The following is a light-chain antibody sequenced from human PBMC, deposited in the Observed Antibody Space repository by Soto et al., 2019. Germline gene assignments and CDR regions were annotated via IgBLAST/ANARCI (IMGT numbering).Light chain of an antibody. V-gene: IGLV1-44*01. CDR1: SSNIGSNT. J-gene: IGLJ1*01. CDR2: SNN. CDR3: NSYTDTSTRYV. Sequence: QSVLTQPPSASGTPGQRVTISCSGSSSNIGSNTVNWYQQLPGTAPKLLIYSNNQRPSGVPDRFSGSKSGTSASLAISGLQSEDEADYYCNSYTDTSTRYVFGTGTKVTVL.